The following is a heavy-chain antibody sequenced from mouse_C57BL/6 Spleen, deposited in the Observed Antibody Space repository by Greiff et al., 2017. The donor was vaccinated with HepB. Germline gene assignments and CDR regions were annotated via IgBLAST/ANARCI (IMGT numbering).Heavy chain of an antibody. J-gene: IGHJ4*01. D-gene: IGHD2-1*01. CDR2: IYPGDGDT. CDR1: GYAFSSYW. V-gene: IGHV1-80*01. Sequence: VQLQQSGAELVKPGASVKISCKASGYAFSSYWMNWVKQRPGKGLEWIGQIYPGDGDTNYNGKFKGKATLTADKSSSTAYMQLSSLTSEDSAVYFCARGYLLWSPMDYWGQGTSVTVSS. CDR3: ARGYLLWSPMDY.